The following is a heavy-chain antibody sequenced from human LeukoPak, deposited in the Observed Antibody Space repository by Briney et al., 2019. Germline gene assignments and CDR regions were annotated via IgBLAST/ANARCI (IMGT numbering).Heavy chain of an antibody. Sequence: GASVKVSCKASGYTFTSYYMHWVRQAPGQGLEWMGWINPNSGGTNYAQKFQGWVTMTRDTSISTAYMELSRLRSDDTAVYYCARGGYYDSSGFGYYGMDVWGQGTTVTVSS. CDR3: ARGGYYDSSGFGYYGMDV. CDR1: GYTFTSYY. D-gene: IGHD3-22*01. CDR2: INPNSGGT. J-gene: IGHJ6*02. V-gene: IGHV1-2*04.